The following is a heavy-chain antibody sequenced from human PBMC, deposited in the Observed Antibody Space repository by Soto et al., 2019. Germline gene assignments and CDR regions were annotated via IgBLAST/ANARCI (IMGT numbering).Heavy chain of an antibody. CDR3: ARDSDGVYSSSSGYYYGMDV. Sequence: TLSLTCAISGDSVSSNSAAWNWIRQSPSRGLEWLGRTYYRSKWYNDYAVSVKSRITINPDTSKNQFSLQLNSVTPEDTAVYYCARDSDGVYSSSSGYYYGMDVWGQGTTVTVSS. CDR1: GDSVSSNSAA. CDR2: TYYRSKWYN. J-gene: IGHJ6*02. V-gene: IGHV6-1*01. D-gene: IGHD6-6*01.